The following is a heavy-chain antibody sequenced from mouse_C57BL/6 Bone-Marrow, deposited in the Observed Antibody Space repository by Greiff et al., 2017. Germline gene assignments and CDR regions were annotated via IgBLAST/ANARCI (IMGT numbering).Heavy chain of an antibody. CDR1: GYAFTNYL. D-gene: IGHD1-1*01. CDR3: AIAAYYYGGYFDV. CDR2: INPGSGGT. Sequence: VQGVESGAELVRPGTSVKVSCKASGYAFTNYLIEWVKQRPGQGLEWIGVINPGSGGTNYNEKFKGKATLTADKSSSTAYMQLSSLTSEDSAVYFCAIAAYYYGGYFDVWGTGTTVTVSS. V-gene: IGHV1-54*01. J-gene: IGHJ1*03.